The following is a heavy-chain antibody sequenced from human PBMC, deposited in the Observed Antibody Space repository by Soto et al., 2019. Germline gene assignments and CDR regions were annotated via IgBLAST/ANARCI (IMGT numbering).Heavy chain of an antibody. J-gene: IGHJ6*02. Sequence: QVQLVESGGGVVQPGRSLRLSCAASGFTFNNFAMHWVRQAPGKGLEWVAFISHDGTYKYYADSVRGRFTVYRDNSKSTLFLQMNSLKFEDTAVYVCANEVDVAFSSLQYGMDVWGQGTTVTVSS. D-gene: IGHD5-12*01. V-gene: IGHV3-30*14. CDR1: GFTFNNFA. CDR2: ISHDGTYK. CDR3: ANEVDVAFSSLQYGMDV.